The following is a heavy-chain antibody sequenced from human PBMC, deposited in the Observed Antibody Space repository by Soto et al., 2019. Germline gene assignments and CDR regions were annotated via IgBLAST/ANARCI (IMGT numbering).Heavy chain of an antibody. CDR3: AKDGSFGYSFEVYYYYGMDV. CDR2: MNPNSGNT. V-gene: IGHV1-8*01. D-gene: IGHD3-22*01. CDR1: GYTFTSYD. Sequence: GASVKVSCKASGYTFTSYDINWVRQATGQGLEWMGWMNPNSGNTGYAQKFQGRVTMTRNTSISTAYMELSSLRSEDTAVYYCAKDGSFGYSFEVYYYYGMDVWSQGTTVTVSS. J-gene: IGHJ6*02.